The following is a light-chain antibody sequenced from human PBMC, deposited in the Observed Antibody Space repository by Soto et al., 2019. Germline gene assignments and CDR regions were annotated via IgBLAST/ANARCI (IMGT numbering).Light chain of an antibody. J-gene: IGKJ1*01. CDR1: QGISSY. V-gene: IGKV1-8*01. Sequence: AIRMTQSPSSFSASTGDRVTITCRAIQGISSYLAWYQQRPGKAPKLLIYDASTLQTGVPSRFSGSGSGTQFTLTISSLQPDDFAIYYCQQYNNYSPTWTFGQGTKVDIK. CDR2: DAS. CDR3: QQYNNYSPTWT.